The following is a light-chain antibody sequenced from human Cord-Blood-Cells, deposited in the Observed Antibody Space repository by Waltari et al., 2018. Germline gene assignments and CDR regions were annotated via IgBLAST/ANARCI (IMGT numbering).Light chain of an antibody. CDR1: SSDVGCYYY. CDR2: EVS. V-gene: IGLV2-14*01. CDR3: SSYTSSSTLV. Sequence: QSALTQPASVSGSPGQSITISCTGTSSDVGCYYYVSWYQQHPGTAPKLMIYEVSNRTSGVSNRFSGSKSGNTASLTISGLQAEDEADYYCSSYTSSSTLVFGGGTKLTVL. J-gene: IGLJ2*01.